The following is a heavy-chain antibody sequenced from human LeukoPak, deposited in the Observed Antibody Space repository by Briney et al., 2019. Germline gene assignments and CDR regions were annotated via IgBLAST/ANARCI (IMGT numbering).Heavy chain of an antibody. CDR2: ISGSGGST. D-gene: IGHD3-10*01. V-gene: IGHV3-23*01. J-gene: IGHJ4*02. Sequence: PGGSLRLSCAASGFTFSSYAMSWVRQAPGKGLEWVSAISGSGGSTYYADSVKGRFTISRDNSKNTLYVQMNSLRAEDTAVYYCAKVNMVRGVISAVDYWGQGTLVTVSS. CDR3: AKVNMVRGVISAVDY. CDR1: GFTFSSYA.